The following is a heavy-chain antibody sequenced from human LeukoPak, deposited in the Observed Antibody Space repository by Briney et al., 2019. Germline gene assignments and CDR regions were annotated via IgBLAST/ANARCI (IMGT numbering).Heavy chain of an antibody. D-gene: IGHD6-13*01. V-gene: IGHV1-8*01. J-gene: IGHJ6*02. CDR2: MNPNSGNT. CDR3: ARSPYSSSWYYYYYGMDV. CDR1: GYTFTSYD. Sequence: GASVKVSCKASGYTFTSYDINWVRQATGRGLEWMGWMNPNSGNTGYAQKFQGRVTMTRNTSISTAYMELSSLRSEDTAVYYCARSPYSSSWYYYYYGMDVWGQGTTVTVSS.